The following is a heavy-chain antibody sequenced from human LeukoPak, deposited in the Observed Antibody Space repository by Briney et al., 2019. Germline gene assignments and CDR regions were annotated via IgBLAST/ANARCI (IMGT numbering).Heavy chain of an antibody. Sequence: PSETLSLTCSISGGSISINNFWWGWIRQSPGKAMEWVGSVYYSGSTYYNPSLTRRLTMSVDTSKNQFSLKLTSLTAADTAVYYCARGTSFGLMNSDNWGQGTLVIVSS. D-gene: IGHD2-8*01. CDR1: GGSISINNFW. CDR2: VYYSGST. CDR3: ARGTSFGLMNSDN. V-gene: IGHV4-39*07. J-gene: IGHJ4*02.